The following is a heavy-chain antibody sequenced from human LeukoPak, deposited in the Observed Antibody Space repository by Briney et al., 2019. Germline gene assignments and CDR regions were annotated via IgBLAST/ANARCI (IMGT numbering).Heavy chain of an antibody. J-gene: IGHJ4*02. CDR2: ICGSDGST. Sequence: PGGSLRLSCAASGLTFDIYAMTWVRQAPGKGLEWVSAICGSDGSTYYADSVKGRFTISRDNSKNMLYLQMNSLRAEDTALYYCVKNAGGSRYSSSAYWGQGTLVTVSS. D-gene: IGHD2-15*01. V-gene: IGHV3-23*01. CDR1: GLTFDIYA. CDR3: VKNAGGSRYSSSAY.